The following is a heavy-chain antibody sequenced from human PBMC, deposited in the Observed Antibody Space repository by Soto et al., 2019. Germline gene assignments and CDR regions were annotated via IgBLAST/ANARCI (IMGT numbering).Heavy chain of an antibody. CDR1: GGSFSSYG. V-gene: IGHV1-69*06. Sequence: QVQLVQSGSEVKKPGSSVQVSCKASGGSFSSYGITWVRQVPGQGLEWMGTIIPIFDTANYAQKFQGRVTITADKATTTGYMELKSLRSEDTAVYYCASAQWIYGWDVWGQGTTVTVSS. D-gene: IGHD6-19*01. J-gene: IGHJ6*02. CDR3: ASAQWIYGWDV. CDR2: IIPIFDTA.